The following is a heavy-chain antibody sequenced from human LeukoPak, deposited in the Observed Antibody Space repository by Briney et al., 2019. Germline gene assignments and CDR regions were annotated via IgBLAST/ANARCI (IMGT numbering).Heavy chain of an antibody. Sequence: SETLSLTCTVSGGSISSYYWSWIRQPPGKGLEWIGYIDYSGSTNYNPSLKSRVTISVDTSKNQFSLKLSSVTAADTAVYYCARESNGVWFGELFPINWFDPWGQGTLVTVSS. V-gene: IGHV4-59*12. CDR2: IDYSGST. CDR1: GGSISSYY. CDR3: ARESNGVWFGELFPINWFDP. J-gene: IGHJ5*02. D-gene: IGHD3-10*01.